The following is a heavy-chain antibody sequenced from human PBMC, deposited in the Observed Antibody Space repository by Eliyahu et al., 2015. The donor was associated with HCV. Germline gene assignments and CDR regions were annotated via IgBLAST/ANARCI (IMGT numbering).Heavy chain of an antibody. J-gene: IGHJ4*02. D-gene: IGHD3-3*01. V-gene: IGHV3-15*01. Sequence: EVQLVESGGGLVKPGGSLRLSCVVSGFSFSNAWXXWVRQGPGKGLGWVGRIKSKTDGGTTDYAAPVKGRFLISRDDSKNTLYLQMNSLKTEDTAVYYCTTGVTIFGVLNTNYYFDYWGQGTLVTVSS. CDR1: GFSFSNAW. CDR2: IKSKTDGGTT. CDR3: TTGVTIFGVLNTNYYFDY.